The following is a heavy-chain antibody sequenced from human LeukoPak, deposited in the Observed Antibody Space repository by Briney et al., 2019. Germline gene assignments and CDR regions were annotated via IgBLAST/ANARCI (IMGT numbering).Heavy chain of an antibody. CDR2: IIPIFGTA. CDR3: ARALRLLGDDAFDI. Sequence: SVKVSCKASGGTFSSYAISWVRQAPGQGLEWMGGIIPIFGTANYAQKFQGRVTITADESTSTAYMELSSLRSEDTAVYYCARALRLLGDDAFDIWGQGTMVTVSS. J-gene: IGHJ3*02. CDR1: GGTFSSYA. V-gene: IGHV1-69*13. D-gene: IGHD3-3*01.